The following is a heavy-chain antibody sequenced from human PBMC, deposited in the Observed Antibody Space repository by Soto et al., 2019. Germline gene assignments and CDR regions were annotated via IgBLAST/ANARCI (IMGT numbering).Heavy chain of an antibody. D-gene: IGHD4-4*01. CDR1: GFTFSDHS. V-gene: IGHV3-21*01. CDR3: ARDSTADYRRNWFDP. CDR2: ISRGSSYM. J-gene: IGHJ5*02. Sequence: EVQLVESGGGLVKPGGSLRLSCTGSGFTFSDHSMNWVRQAPGKGLEWVSSISRGSSYMYYTDSVKGRFTISRDNAKNSLYLQMNSLIVEDTAVYYCARDSTADYRRNWFDPWGQGTLVTVSS.